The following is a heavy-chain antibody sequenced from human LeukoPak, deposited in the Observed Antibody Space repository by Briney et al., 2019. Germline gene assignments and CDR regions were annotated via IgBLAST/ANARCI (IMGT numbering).Heavy chain of an antibody. Sequence: SETLSLTCTISSGSMNDYFWSWIRQPPGKGLEWIGYIYYSGTSNYNPSLTSRVTISLDTSKNQFSLKLTSVTAADTAVYYCATGRYYYGSEYWGQGTLFTVSS. J-gene: IGHJ4*02. CDR2: IYYSGTS. V-gene: IGHV4-59*01. D-gene: IGHD3-10*01. CDR1: SGSMNDYF. CDR3: ATGRYYYGSEY.